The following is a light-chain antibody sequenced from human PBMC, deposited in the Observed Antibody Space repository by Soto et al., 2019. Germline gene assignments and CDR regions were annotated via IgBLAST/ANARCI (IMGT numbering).Light chain of an antibody. CDR1: QGFSSG. CDR3: HQFNNFPLT. CDR2: DAS. J-gene: IGKJ4*01. Sequence: IKLTHSHSSLTAAVGVSVNITCRASQGFSSGVAWDQQKPGKAPKLLIYDASSLESGVPSRFSGSGSGTDFTLTISSLQPEDFATYYCHQFNNFPLTCGGGTKVDVK. V-gene: IGKV1D-13*01.